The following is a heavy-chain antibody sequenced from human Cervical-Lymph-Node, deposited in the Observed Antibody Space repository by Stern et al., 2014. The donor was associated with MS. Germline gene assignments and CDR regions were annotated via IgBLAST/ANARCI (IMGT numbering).Heavy chain of an antibody. CDR2: IWYDGSNK. D-gene: IGHD4-17*01. CDR1: GFTFSSYG. J-gene: IGHJ4*02. V-gene: IGHV3-33*01. Sequence: VQLVESGGGVVQPGRSLRLSCAASGFTFSSYGMHWVRQAPGKGLEWVAVIWYDGSNKYYADSVKGRFTISRDNSKNTLYLQMNSLRAEDTAVYYCARGPNGDYGFDYWGQGTLVTVSS. CDR3: ARGPNGDYGFDY.